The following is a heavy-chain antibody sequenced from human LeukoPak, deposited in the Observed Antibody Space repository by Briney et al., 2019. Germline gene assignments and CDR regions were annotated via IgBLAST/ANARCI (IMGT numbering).Heavy chain of an antibody. V-gene: IGHV3-7*03. J-gene: IGHJ4*02. CDR1: GFPFSSYS. CDR2: IKPDGTTK. Sequence: SGGSLRLSCAASGFPFSSYSMTWVRQAPGKGLEWVANIKPDGTTKFYVDSVKGRFTISRDNAKNSLYLQMNSLRAEDTAVYYCARGRERYTFDYWGQGTLVTVSS. D-gene: IGHD1-26*01. CDR3: ARGRERYTFDY.